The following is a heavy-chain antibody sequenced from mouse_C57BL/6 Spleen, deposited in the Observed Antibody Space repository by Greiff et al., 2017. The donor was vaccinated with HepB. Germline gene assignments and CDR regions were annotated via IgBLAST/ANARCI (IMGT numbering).Heavy chain of an antibody. V-gene: IGHV5-6*01. CDR1: GFTFSSYG. CDR3: ARPYDYDVDYYAMDY. D-gene: IGHD2-4*01. Sequence: EVMLVESGGDLVKPGGSLKLSCAASGFTFSSYGMSWVRQTPDKRLEWVATISSGGSYTYYPDSVKGRFTISRDNAKNTLYLQMSSLKSEDTAMYYCARPYDYDVDYYAMDYWGQGTSVTVSS. CDR2: ISSGGSYT. J-gene: IGHJ4*01.